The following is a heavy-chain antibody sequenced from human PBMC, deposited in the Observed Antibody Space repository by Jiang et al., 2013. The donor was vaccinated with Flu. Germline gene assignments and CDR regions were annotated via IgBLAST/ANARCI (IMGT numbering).Heavy chain of an antibody. D-gene: IGHD6-13*01. CDR1: GYTFTSYG. Sequence: GAEVKKPGASVKVSCKASGYTFTSYGISWVRQAPGQGLEWMGWISVYNGNTNYAQKLQGRVTMTTDTSTSTAYMELRSLRSDDTAVYYCARATYSSSWFYYFDYWGQGTLVTVSS. CDR3: ARATYSSSWFYYFDY. J-gene: IGHJ4*02. V-gene: IGHV1-18*01. CDR2: ISVYNGNT.